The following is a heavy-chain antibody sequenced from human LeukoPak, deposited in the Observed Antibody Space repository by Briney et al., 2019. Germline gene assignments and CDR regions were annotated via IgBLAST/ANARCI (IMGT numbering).Heavy chain of an antibody. J-gene: IGHJ3*02. CDR1: GYTFTGYY. Sequence: GASVKVSCKASGYTFTGYYMHWVRQAPGQGLEWMGWINPNSGGTNYAQKFQGWVTMTRDTSISTAYMELSRLRSDDTAVYYCARGGTIFGVVTADAFDIWGQGTMVTVSS. V-gene: IGHV1-2*04. CDR3: ARGGTIFGVVTADAFDI. D-gene: IGHD3-3*01. CDR2: INPNSGGT.